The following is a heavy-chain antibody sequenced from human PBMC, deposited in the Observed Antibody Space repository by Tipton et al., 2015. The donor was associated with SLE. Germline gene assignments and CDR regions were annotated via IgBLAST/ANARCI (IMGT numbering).Heavy chain of an antibody. V-gene: IGHV4-31*03. J-gene: IGHJ4*02. CDR3: ATTPASSYYYFET. Sequence: TLSLTCNVSGGSMRSGGYYWSWLRQQPGKGLEWIGHCHYSGSTSYNPSLKSRVTMSVDTSKNQFSLKLRSVTAFDTAVYYCATTPASSYYYFETWGQGTLVAVSS. CDR2: CHYSGST. CDR1: GGSMRSGGYY. D-gene: IGHD3-10*01.